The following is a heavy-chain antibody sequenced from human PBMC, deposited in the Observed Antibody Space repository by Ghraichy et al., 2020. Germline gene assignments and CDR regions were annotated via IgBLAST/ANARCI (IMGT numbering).Heavy chain of an antibody. Sequence: SETLSLTCTVSGGSISSYDHFWAWMRQPPGKDLEWLGYIYYNGNTYYNPSLMSRLSMSIDTSKNQFSLGLTSVTAADSALYYWARDRRFVESFFDSWGPGTLVIVSS. CDR2: IYYNGNT. CDR1: GGSISSYDHF. J-gene: IGHJ4*02. V-gene: IGHV4-30-4*01. D-gene: IGHD3-10*01. CDR3: ARDRRFVESFFDS.